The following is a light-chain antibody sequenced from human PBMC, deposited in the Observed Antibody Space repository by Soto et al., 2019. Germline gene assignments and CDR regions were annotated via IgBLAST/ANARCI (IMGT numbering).Light chain of an antibody. Sequence: EIVLTQSPGTLSLFPGERATLSCRASQTITSTHLAWYQQKPGQAPRLLIYGVSNRASDFPDRFSGSGSGTDFTLTISGLEPDDFAVYYCQHYGASPRPFGQGTKVEI. CDR2: GVS. V-gene: IGKV3-20*01. CDR1: QTITSTH. CDR3: QHYGASPRP. J-gene: IGKJ1*01.